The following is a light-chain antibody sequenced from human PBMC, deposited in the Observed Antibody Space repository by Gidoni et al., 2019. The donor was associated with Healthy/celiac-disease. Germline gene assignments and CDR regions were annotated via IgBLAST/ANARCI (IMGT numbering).Light chain of an antibody. V-gene: IGLV1-44*01. Sequence: QSVLTQPPSASGTPGQRVTISCSGSSSNLGSNTVNWYQHLPGTAPKLLIYSNNQRPAGGPDRFSGSKSGTSASLAISGRQAEDEADYYCAAWDDSLNGWVFGGGTKLTVL. CDR3: AAWDDSLNGWV. J-gene: IGLJ3*02. CDR2: SNN. CDR1: SSNLGSNT.